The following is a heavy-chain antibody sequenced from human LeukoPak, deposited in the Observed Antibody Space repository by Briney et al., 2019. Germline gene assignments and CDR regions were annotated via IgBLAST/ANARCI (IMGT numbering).Heavy chain of an antibody. CDR1: GFSFSFYG. J-gene: IGHJ4*02. V-gene: IGHV3-33*01. D-gene: IGHD3-16*01. CDR2: IWNDGSQK. Sequence: PGGSPRLSCATSGFSFSFYGMQWVRQAPGKGLEWVAVIWNDGSQKYYGDSVKGRFTISKDNSRKTVNLQMDSLRAEDTAIYYCTRWGAGGLTLDYWGQGVLVTVSS. CDR3: TRWGAGGLTLDY.